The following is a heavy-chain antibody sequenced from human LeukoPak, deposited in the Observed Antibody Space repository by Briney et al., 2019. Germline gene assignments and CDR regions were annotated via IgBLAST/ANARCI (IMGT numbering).Heavy chain of an antibody. J-gene: IGHJ5*02. Sequence: GGSLRLSCAASGFTFSKAWVRWVRQAPGKGVEWVGRIKSKTDGGTTDYAARVKGRFTIEREETKKKVYQQMNSLKPEDTAVYYCTTLRQPRRGYSSWGQGTLVTVSS. D-gene: IGHD3-16*02. CDR2: IKSKTDGGTT. CDR1: GFTFSKAW. CDR3: TTLRQPRRGYSS. V-gene: IGHV3-15*01.